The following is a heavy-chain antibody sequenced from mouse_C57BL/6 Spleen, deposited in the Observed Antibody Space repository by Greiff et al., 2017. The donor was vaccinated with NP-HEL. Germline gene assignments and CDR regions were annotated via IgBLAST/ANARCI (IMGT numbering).Heavy chain of an antibody. D-gene: IGHD3-3*01. Sequence: QVQLKQSGAELVRPGSSVKLSCKASGYTFTSYWMHWVKQRPIQGLEWIGNIDPSDSETHYNQKFKDKATLTVDKSSSTAYMQLSSLTSEDSAVYYCARKGLGAMDYWGQGTSVTVSS. CDR2: IDPSDSET. V-gene: IGHV1-52*01. J-gene: IGHJ4*01. CDR1: GYTFTSYW. CDR3: ARKGLGAMDY.